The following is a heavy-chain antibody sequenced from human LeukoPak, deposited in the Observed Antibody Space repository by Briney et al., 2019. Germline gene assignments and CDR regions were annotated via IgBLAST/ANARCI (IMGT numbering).Heavy chain of an antibody. Sequence: SVKVSCKASGYTFTSYGISWVRQAPGQGLEWMGRIIPILGIANYAQKFQGRVTITADKSTSTAYMELSSLRSEDTAVYYCARDRGDGYSFDYWGQGTLVTVSS. CDR1: GYTFTSYG. CDR2: IIPILGIA. V-gene: IGHV1-69*04. D-gene: IGHD5-12*01. J-gene: IGHJ4*02. CDR3: ARDRGDGYSFDY.